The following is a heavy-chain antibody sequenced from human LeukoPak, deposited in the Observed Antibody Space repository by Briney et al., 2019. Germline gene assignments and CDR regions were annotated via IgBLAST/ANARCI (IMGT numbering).Heavy chain of an antibody. CDR2: IYYSGST. CDR3: RSVAAAGYPDY. J-gene: IGHJ4*02. CDR1: GGSISSSSYY. V-gene: IGHV4-39*07. D-gene: IGHD6-13*01. Sequence: SETLSLTCTVSGGSISSSSYYWGWIRQPPGKGLEWIGSIYYSGSTYYNPSLKSRVTISVDTSKNQFSLKLSSVTAADTAVYYCRSVAAAGYPDYWGQGTLVTVSS.